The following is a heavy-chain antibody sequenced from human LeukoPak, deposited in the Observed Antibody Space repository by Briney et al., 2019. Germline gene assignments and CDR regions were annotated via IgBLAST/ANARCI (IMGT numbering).Heavy chain of an antibody. J-gene: IGHJ3*02. Sequence: GGSLKLSCAASGFTFSSYEMNWVRQAPGKGLEWVSYISSSGSTIYYADSVKGRFTISRDNAKNSLYLQMNSLRAEDTAVYYCARDGDCGGACGNGFEIWGQGTMVTVSS. V-gene: IGHV3-48*03. CDR2: ISSSGSTI. CDR3: ARDGDCGGACGNGFEI. D-gene: IGHD2-21*02. CDR1: GFTFSSYE.